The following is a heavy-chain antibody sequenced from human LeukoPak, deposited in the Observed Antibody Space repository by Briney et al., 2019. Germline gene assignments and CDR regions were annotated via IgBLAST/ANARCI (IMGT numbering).Heavy chain of an antibody. CDR1: GFTFSSYA. CDR3: ARDLGDGYNPS. CDR2: ISDSGGTT. D-gene: IGHD5-24*01. Sequence: GGSLRLSCAASGFTFSSYAMSWVCHAPGEGLEWVSAISDSGGTTYYADSVKGRFTISRDNSKNTLYLQMNSLRGEDTALYYCARDLGDGYNPSWGQGTLVTVSS. J-gene: IGHJ5*02. V-gene: IGHV3-23*01.